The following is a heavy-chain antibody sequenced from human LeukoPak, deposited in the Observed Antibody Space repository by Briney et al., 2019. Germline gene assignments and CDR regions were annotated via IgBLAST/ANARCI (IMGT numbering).Heavy chain of an antibody. CDR2: ISSSSSYI. D-gene: IGHD2/OR15-2a*01. CDR3: ARRTTEAYYLDY. J-gene: IGHJ4*02. V-gene: IGHV3-21*04. CDR1: GFTFSSYS. Sequence: GGSLRLSCAASGFTFSSYSMNWVRQAPGKGLEWVSSISSSSSYIYYADSVKGRFTISRDNAKNSLYLQMNSLRAEDTALYYCARRTTEAYYLDYWGQGTLVTVSS.